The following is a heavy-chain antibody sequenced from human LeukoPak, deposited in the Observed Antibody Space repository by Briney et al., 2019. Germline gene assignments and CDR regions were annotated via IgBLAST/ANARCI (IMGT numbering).Heavy chain of an antibody. J-gene: IGHJ4*02. Sequence: ASVKVSCKASGYTFTSYDINWVRQATGQGLEWMGWMNPNSGNTGYAQKFQGRVTMTRNTSISTAYMELSSLRSEDTAVYYCARDQTMRGIAAAGMFYWGQGTLVTVSS. V-gene: IGHV1-8*01. D-gene: IGHD6-13*01. CDR3: ARDQTMRGIAAAGMFY. CDR1: GYTFTSYD. CDR2: MNPNSGNT.